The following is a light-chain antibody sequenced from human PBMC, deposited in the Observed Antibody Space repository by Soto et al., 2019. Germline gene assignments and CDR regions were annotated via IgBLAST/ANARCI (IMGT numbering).Light chain of an antibody. CDR3: QQRSNWPPT. CDR2: GAS. CDR1: QSVSSN. J-gene: IGKJ1*01. Sequence: EIVLTQYPGTPSLSPGERATLSSRASQSVSSNLAWYQQKPGQAPRLLIYGASSRATGIPDRFSGSGSGTDFTLTISRLEPEDFAVYYCQQRSNWPPTFGQGTKVDIK. V-gene: IGKV3D-20*02.